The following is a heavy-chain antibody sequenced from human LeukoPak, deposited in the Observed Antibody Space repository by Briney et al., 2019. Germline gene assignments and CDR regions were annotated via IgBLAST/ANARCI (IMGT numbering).Heavy chain of an antibody. V-gene: IGHV4-61*02. CDR2: IYTSGST. CDR3: ARGRGQLRFLEWLGYFDY. Sequence: PSQTLSLTCTVSGGSNSSGSYYWSWIRQPAGKGLEWIGRIYTSGSTNYNPSLKSRVTISVDTSKNQFSLKLSSVTAADTAVYYCARGRGQLRFLEWLGYFDYWGQGTLVTVSS. CDR1: GGSNSSGSYY. J-gene: IGHJ4*02. D-gene: IGHD3-3*01.